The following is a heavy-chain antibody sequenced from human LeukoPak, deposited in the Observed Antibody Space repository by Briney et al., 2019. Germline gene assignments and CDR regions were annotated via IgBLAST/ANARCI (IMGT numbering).Heavy chain of an antibody. D-gene: IGHD1-26*01. J-gene: IGHJ4*02. CDR2: ISGSGGNT. V-gene: IGHV3-23*01. Sequence: GGSLRLSCAASGFTFSSYAMSWVRQAPGKGLEWVSAISGSGGNTNYADSAKGRFTISRDNSKNTLYLQMNSLRAEDTAVYYCAKHAQFGATLDYWGQGTLVTVSS. CDR1: GFTFSSYA. CDR3: AKHAQFGATLDY.